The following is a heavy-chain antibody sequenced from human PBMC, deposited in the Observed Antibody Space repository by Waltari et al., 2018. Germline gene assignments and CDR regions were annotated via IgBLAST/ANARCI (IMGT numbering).Heavy chain of an antibody. J-gene: IGHJ1*01. CDR2: VDPEDGET. Sequence: EVQLVQSGAEVKKPGATVKISCKASGYTFTDYYMHWVQQAPGKGLEWMGGVDPEDGETINAGKCKGRVTITADTYTDTAYRGLSSLGSEDTAVYYWATNPPLASEYFQHWGQGTLVTVSS. V-gene: IGHV1-69-2*01. CDR3: ATNPPLASEYFQH. D-gene: IGHD1-1*01. CDR1: GYTFTDYY.